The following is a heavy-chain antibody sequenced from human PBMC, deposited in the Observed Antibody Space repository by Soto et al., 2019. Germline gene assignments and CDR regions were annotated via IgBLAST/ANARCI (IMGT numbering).Heavy chain of an antibody. CDR2: ISGGGVST. CDR1: GFTFSSCA. CDR3: ARGSGYYDY. V-gene: IGHV3-23*01. Sequence: PGGSLRLSCAASGFTFSSCAMSWVRQAPGKGLEWVSAISGGGVSTYYADSVKGRVTISRDNSKNTLYLQMNSLRAEDTAVYYCARGSGYYDYWGQGTLVTVSS. D-gene: IGHD2-15*01. J-gene: IGHJ4*02.